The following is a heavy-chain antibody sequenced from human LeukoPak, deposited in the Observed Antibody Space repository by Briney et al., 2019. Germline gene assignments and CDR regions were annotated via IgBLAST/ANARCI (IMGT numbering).Heavy chain of an antibody. D-gene: IGHD3-10*01. CDR3: ARDPRTGSPDYFDY. Sequence: GTSLRLSCATSGFTFNNYPMHWVRQAPGKGLEWVAVIGYDGRFKFHSDSVKGQFTISRDDSKNTLYLQMNSLRPEDTAVYYCARDPRTGSPDYFDYWGQGTLVTVST. CDR2: IGYDGRFK. J-gene: IGHJ4*02. CDR1: GFTFNNYP. V-gene: IGHV3-30*04.